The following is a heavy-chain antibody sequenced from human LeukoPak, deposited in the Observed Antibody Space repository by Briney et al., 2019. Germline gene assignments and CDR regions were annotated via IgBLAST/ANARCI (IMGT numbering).Heavy chain of an antibody. CDR2: IIPILGIA. D-gene: IGHD3-22*01. V-gene: IGHV1-69*04. Sequence: ASVKVSCKASGGTFSSYAISWVRQAPGQGLEWMGRIIPILGIANYAQKFQGRVTITADKSTSTAYMELSSLRSEDTAVYYCASDGYDSSGYYYPPFDYWGQGTLVTVSS. CDR3: ASDGYDSSGYYYPPFDY. J-gene: IGHJ4*02. CDR1: GGTFSSYA.